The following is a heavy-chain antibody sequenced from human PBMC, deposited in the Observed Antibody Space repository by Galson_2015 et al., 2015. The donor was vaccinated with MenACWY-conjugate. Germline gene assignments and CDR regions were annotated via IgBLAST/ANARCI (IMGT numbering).Heavy chain of an antibody. CDR2: INPSDGST. Sequence: SVKVSCKASGYTFTSYYMHWVRQAPGQGLEWMGIINPSDGSTTYAQKFQGRFTMTRDTSTSTVYMELSSLRSEDAAVYYCGPSIMRAAAGYFDYWGQGTLVTVSS. CDR3: GPSIMRAAAGYFDY. J-gene: IGHJ4*02. CDR1: GYTFTSYY. D-gene: IGHD6-13*01. V-gene: IGHV1-46*01.